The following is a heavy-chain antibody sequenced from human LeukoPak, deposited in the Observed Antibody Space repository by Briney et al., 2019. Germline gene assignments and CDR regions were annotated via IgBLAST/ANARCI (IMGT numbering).Heavy chain of an antibody. J-gene: IGHJ4*02. CDR3: ARVAKERVGGVYYFDY. Sequence: PRGSLRLSCAASVFTFSEYDMHWVRQATGKGLEWVSAIGTAGDTYYTGSVKGRFTISRENAKNSSYLQMNSLRAGDTAVYYCARVAKERVGGVYYFDYWGQGTLVTVSS. CDR2: IGTAGDT. D-gene: IGHD1-1*01. CDR1: VFTFSEYD. V-gene: IGHV3-13*01.